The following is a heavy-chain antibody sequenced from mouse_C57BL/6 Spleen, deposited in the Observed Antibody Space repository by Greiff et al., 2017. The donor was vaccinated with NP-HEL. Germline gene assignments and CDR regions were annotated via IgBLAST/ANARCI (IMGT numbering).Heavy chain of an antibody. V-gene: IGHV1-64*01. CDR1: GYTFTSYW. CDR3: ARGSNYGSSSYYFDY. J-gene: IGHJ2*01. D-gene: IGHD1-1*01. CDR2: IHPTRGRT. Sequence: QVQLQQPGAELVKPGASVKLSCKASGYTFTSYWMHWVQPRPGPGLAWIGMIHPTRGRTNSNEKVKSKATLTVDKSSSTADMQLSSLTSEDSAVYYCARGSNYGSSSYYFDYWGQGTTRTVSS.